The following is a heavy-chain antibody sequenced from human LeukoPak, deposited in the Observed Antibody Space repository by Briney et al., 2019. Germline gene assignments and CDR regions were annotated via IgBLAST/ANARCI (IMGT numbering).Heavy chain of an antibody. V-gene: IGHV4-4*02. CDR3: ARAGVAYYDILTGSFDP. D-gene: IGHD3-9*01. CDR2: IYHSGST. J-gene: IGHJ5*02. CDR1: GGSISSSNW. Sequence: PSGTLSLTCGVSGGSISSSNWWSWVRQPPGKGLEWIGEIYHSGSTNYNPSLKRRVTISVDTSKNQFSLKLSSVTAADTAVYYCARAGVAYYDILTGSFDPWGQGTLVTVSS.